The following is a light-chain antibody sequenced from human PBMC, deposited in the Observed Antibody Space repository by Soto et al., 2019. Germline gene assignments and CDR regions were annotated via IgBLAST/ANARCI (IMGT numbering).Light chain of an antibody. V-gene: IGKV1-33*01. CDR1: QDISNY. CDR3: QKYNSAPRT. CDR2: DAS. J-gene: IGKJ3*01. Sequence: DIQMTQSPSSLSASVGDRVTITCQASQDISNYLNWYQHKPGKAPKLLIYDASNLETGVPSRFSGSGSGTDFTFTISRLHPEDIATYYCQKYNSAPRTFGPGTKVDIK.